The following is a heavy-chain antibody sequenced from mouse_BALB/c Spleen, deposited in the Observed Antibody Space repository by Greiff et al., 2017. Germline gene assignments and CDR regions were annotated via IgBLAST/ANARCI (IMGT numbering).Heavy chain of an antibody. D-gene: IGHD4-1*02. CDR2: IYPYNGGT. Sequence: EVQLQESGPELVKPGASVKISCKASGYTFTDYNMHWVKQSHGKSLEWIGYIYPYNGGTGYNQKFKSKATLTVDNSSSTAYMELRSLTSEDSAVYYCARTTGKGNHYFDYWGQGTTLTVSS. V-gene: IGHV1S29*02. J-gene: IGHJ2*01. CDR3: ARTTGKGNHYFDY. CDR1: GYTFTDYN.